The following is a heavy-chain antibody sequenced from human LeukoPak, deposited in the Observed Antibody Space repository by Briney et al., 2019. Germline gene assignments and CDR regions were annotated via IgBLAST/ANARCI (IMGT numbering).Heavy chain of an antibody. CDR2: IYYSGST. V-gene: IGHV4-39*01. Sequence: SETLSLTCTVSGGSISSNNYYWAWIRQPPGKGLEWIGSIYYSGSTYYNPSLKSRVTISVDTSKNQFSLKLSSVTAADTAVYYCARHSPTYYDFWSGYYPSGHYYGMDVWGQGTTVTVSS. D-gene: IGHD3-3*01. CDR1: GGSISSNNYY. J-gene: IGHJ6*02. CDR3: ARHSPTYYDFWSGYYPSGHYYGMDV.